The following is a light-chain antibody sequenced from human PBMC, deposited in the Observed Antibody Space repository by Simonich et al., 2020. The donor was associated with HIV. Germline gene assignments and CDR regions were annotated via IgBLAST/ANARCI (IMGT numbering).Light chain of an antibody. CDR1: QSLFYSSNNKNS. Sequence: DIVMTQSPDSLAVSLGERAPINCKSSQSLFYSSNNKNSLVWYQQKPGQPPKLLIYWASTRESGVPDRFSGSGSGTDFTLTISSLQAEDVAVYYCQQSYSTPYTFGQGTKLEIK. J-gene: IGKJ2*01. CDR3: QQSYSTPYT. V-gene: IGKV4-1*01. CDR2: WAS.